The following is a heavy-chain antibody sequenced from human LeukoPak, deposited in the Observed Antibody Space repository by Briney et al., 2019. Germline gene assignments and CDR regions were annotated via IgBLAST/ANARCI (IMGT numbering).Heavy chain of an antibody. CDR2: IGSSGSAI. J-gene: IGHJ5*02. CDR3: ARVSAIVGATWGFDP. V-gene: IGHV3-48*01. CDR1: GFTFSSYS. Sequence: GGSLRLSCAASGFTFSSYSMNWVRQPPGKGLEWVSYIGSSGSAIYYADSVKGRFTISRDNAKNSLYLQMNSLRAEDTAVYYCARVSAIVGATWGFDPWGQGILVTVSS. D-gene: IGHD1-26*01.